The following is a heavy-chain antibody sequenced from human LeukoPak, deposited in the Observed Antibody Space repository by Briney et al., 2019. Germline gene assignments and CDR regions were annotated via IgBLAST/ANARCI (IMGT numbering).Heavy chain of an antibody. CDR2: IWYDGSNK. D-gene: IGHD2-15*01. CDR3: ARGSNCSGGSCYPDVDY. V-gene: IGHV3-33*01. Sequence: GGSLRLSCAASGFTFSSYGMRWVRQAPGKGLEWVAVIWYDGSNKYYADSVKGRFTISRDNSKNTLYLQMNSLRAEDTAVYYCARGSNCSGGSCYPDVDYWGQGTLVTVSS. CDR1: GFTFSSYG. J-gene: IGHJ4*02.